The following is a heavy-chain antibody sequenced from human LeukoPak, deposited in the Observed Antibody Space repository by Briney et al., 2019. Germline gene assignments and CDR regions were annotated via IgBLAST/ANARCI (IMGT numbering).Heavy chain of an antibody. V-gene: IGHV4-39*01. D-gene: IGHD4-17*01. CDR2: IYYSGST. CDR3: ARHYGDTYPSLVYYFDY. Sequence: SKTLSLTCTVSGGSISSSSYYWGWIRQPPGKGLEWIGSIYYSGSTYYNPSLKSRVTISVDTSKNQFSLKLSSVTAADTAVYYCARHYGDTYPSLVYYFDYWGQGTLVTASS. J-gene: IGHJ4*02. CDR1: GGSISSSSYY.